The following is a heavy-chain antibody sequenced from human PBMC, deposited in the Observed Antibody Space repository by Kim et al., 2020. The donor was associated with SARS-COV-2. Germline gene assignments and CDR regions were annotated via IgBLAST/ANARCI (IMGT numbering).Heavy chain of an antibody. D-gene: IGHD3-22*01. CDR2: ISYDGSNK. CDR3: ARVRITMIVYYYMDV. CDR1: GFTFSSYA. V-gene: IGHV3-30-3*01. J-gene: IGHJ6*03. Sequence: GGSLRLSCAASGFTFSSYAMHWVRQAPGKGLEWVAVISYDGSNKYYADSVKGRFTISRDNSKNTLYLQMNSLRAEDTAVYYCARVRITMIVYYYMDVWG.